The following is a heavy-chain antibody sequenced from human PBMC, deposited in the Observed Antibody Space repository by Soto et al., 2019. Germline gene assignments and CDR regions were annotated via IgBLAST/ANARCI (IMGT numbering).Heavy chain of an antibody. Sequence: QVQLQQWGAGLLKPSETLSLTCAVYGGSFSGYYWSWIRQPPGKGLEWIGEINHSGSTNYNPSLKSRVTISVDTSKNQFSLKLSSVTAADTAVYYCARGFVESYDYGMDVWGQGTTVTVSS. CDR2: INHSGST. J-gene: IGHJ6*02. D-gene: IGHD3-16*01. CDR3: ARGFVESYDYGMDV. V-gene: IGHV4-34*01. CDR1: GGSFSGYY.